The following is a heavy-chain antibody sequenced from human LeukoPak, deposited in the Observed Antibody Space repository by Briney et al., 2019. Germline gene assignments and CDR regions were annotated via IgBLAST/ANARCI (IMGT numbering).Heavy chain of an antibody. CDR3: ARPYYYDSRIDP. D-gene: IGHD3-22*01. CDR1: GGSTSSGDYY. J-gene: IGHJ5*02. Sequence: PSQTLSLTCTVSGGSTSSGDYYWRWIRQPPGKGLEWIAYMYYSGSTYYNPSLKSRVTMSADTSKNQLSLKLSSVTAADTAVYYCARPYYYDSRIDPWGQGILVTVSS. V-gene: IGHV4-30-4*01. CDR2: MYYSGST.